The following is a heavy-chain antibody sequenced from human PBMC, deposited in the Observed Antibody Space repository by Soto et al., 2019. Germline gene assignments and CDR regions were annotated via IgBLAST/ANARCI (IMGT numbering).Heavy chain of an antibody. D-gene: IGHD5-12*01. CDR2: IIPIFGTA. CDR3: ARAIMHYRPGATIRNYYYGMDV. J-gene: IGHJ6*02. V-gene: IGHV1-69*01. CDR1: GGTFSSYA. Sequence: QVQLVQSGAEVKKPGSSVKVSCKASGGTFSSYAISWVRQAPGQGLEWMGGIIPIFGTANYAQKFQGRVTITADESTSTAYMALSSLRSEDTAVYYCARAIMHYRPGATIRNYYYGMDVWGEGTTVTVS.